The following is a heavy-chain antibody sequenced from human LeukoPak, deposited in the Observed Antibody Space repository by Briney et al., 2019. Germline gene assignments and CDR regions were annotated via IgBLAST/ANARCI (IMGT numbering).Heavy chain of an antibody. D-gene: IGHD2-21*02. CDR1: GYTFTGYY. CDR3: ARVPIGDWGAFDI. CDR2: INPNSGGT. V-gene: IGHV1-2*02. Sequence: GASVKVSCKASGYTFTGYYMHWVRQAPGQGLEWMGWINPNSGGTNYAQKFQGRVTMTRDTSISTAYMELSRLRSNDTAVYYCARVPIGDWGAFDIWGQGTMVTVSS. J-gene: IGHJ3*02.